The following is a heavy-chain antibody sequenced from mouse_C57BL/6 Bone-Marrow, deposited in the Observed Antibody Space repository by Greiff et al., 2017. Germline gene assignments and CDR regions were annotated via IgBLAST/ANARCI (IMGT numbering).Heavy chain of an antibody. CDR3: ARDPYGSSYDYSIDY. J-gene: IGHJ4*01. V-gene: IGHV5-4*01. Sequence: EVHLVESGGGLVKPGGSLKLSCAASGFTFSSYAMSWVRQTPEKRLEWVATISDGGSYTYYPDNVKGRVTISKDNAKNNLYLQMSHLKSEDTAMYYCARDPYGSSYDYSIDYWGQGSSVTVYS. CDR2: ISDGGSYT. D-gene: IGHD1-1*01. CDR1: GFTFSSYA.